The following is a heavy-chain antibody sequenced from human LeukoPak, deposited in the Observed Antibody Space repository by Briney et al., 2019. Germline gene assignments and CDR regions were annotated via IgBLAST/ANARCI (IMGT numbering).Heavy chain of an antibody. J-gene: IGHJ4*02. CDR2: IYYSGST. Sequence: SETLSLTCTVSGGSISSSSYYWGWIRQPPGTGLEWIGSIYYSGSTYYNPSLKSRVTISVDTSKNQFSLKLSSVTAADTAVYYCARQATYYYDSSGSKGFDYWGQGTLVTVSS. CDR1: GGSISSSSYY. V-gene: IGHV4-39*01. CDR3: ARQATYYYDSSGSKGFDY. D-gene: IGHD3-22*01.